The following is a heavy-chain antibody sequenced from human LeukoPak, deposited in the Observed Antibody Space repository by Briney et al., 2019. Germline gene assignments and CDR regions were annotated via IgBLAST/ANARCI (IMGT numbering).Heavy chain of an antibody. J-gene: IGHJ3*02. D-gene: IGHD3-22*01. CDR2: ISAYNGNT. Sequence: ASVKVSCKASGYTFTSYGISWVRQAPGQGLEWMGWISAYNGNTNYAQKLQGRVTMTTDTSTSTAYMELRSLRSDDTAVYYCASGIYYDSTPHAFDIWGQGTMVTVSS. CDR3: ASGIYYDSTPHAFDI. CDR1: GYTFTSYG. V-gene: IGHV1-18*01.